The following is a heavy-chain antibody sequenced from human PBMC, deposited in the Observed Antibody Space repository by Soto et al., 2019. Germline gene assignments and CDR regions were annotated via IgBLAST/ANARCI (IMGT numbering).Heavy chain of an antibody. D-gene: IGHD6-13*01. J-gene: IGHJ4*02. CDR3: ARRGPGTYFDY. CDR1: GGSISSGDYY. V-gene: IGHV4-30-4*01. CDR2: IYYSGST. Sequence: PSETLSLTCTVSGGSISSGDYYWSWIRQPPGKGLEWIGYIYYSGSTYYNPSLKSRVTISVDTSKNQFSLKLSSVTAADTAVYYCARRGPGTYFDYWGQGTLVTVSS.